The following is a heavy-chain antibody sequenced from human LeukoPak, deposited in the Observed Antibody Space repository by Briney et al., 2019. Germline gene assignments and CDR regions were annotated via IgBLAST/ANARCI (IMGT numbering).Heavy chain of an antibody. D-gene: IGHD2-2*01. CDR1: GYTFTSYY. Sequence: GASVNVSCKASGYTFTSYYMHWVRQAPGQGLEWMGIINPSGGSTSYAQKFQGRVTMTRDTSTSTVYMELSSLRSEDTAVYYCAREDIVVVPAADYQHYGMDVWGQGTTVTVSS. V-gene: IGHV1-46*01. CDR3: AREDIVVVPAADYQHYGMDV. J-gene: IGHJ6*02. CDR2: INPSGGST.